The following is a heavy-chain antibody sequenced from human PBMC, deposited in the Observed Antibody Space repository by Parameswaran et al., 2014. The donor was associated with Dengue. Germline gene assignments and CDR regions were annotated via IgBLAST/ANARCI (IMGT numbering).Heavy chain of an antibody. CDR3: ARDADGDSSWHY. Sequence: VRQAPGKGLEWIGYIYYSGSTYYNPSLKSRVTISVDTSKNQFSLKLSSVTAADTAVYYCARDADGDSSWHYWGQGTMVTVSS. D-gene: IGHD3-10*01. V-gene: IGHV4-31*02. CDR2: IYYSGST. J-gene: IGHJ4*02.